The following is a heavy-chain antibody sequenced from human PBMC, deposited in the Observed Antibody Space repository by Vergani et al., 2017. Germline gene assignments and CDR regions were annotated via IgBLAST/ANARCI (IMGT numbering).Heavy chain of an antibody. V-gene: IGHV4-34*11. CDR1: GGSFSGYY. J-gene: IGHJ6*03. Sequence: QVQLQQWGAGLLKPSETLSLTCAVYGGSFSGYYWSWIRQPPGKGLEWIGYIYYSGSTNYNPSLKSRVTISVDTSKNQFSLKLSSVTAADTAVYYCARATYRPLYYYYYYMDVWGKGTTVTVSS. CDR3: ARATYRPLYYYYYYMDV. CDR2: IYYSGST. D-gene: IGHD4-11*01.